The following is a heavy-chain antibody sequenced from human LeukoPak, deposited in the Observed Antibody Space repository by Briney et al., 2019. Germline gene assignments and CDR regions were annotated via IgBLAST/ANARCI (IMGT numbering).Heavy chain of an antibody. J-gene: IGHJ5*02. CDR3: ARAPGRNNWFDP. V-gene: IGHV4-30-4*08. CDR1: GGSISSGDYY. CDR2: IYYSGST. Sequence: SQTLSLTCTVSGGSISSGDYYWSWIRQPPGKGLEWIGYIYYSGSTYYNPSPKSRVTISVDTSKNQFSLKLSSVTAADAAVYYCARAPGRNNWFDPWGQGTLVTVSS.